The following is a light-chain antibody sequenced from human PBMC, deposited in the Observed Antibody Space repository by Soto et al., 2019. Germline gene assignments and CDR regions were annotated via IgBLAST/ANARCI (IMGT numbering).Light chain of an antibody. V-gene: IGLV2-14*03. Sequence: QSVLTQPASVSGSPGQSTTISCTGTHSDIGNYNYVSWYQHLPGKAPKLMIYDVGSRPSGVSSRFSGSKSGNTASLAISGLQAEDEADYYCNSYREDHPRFYVFGTGTKVTVL. J-gene: IGLJ1*01. CDR2: DVG. CDR1: HSDIGNYNY. CDR3: NSYREDHPRFYV.